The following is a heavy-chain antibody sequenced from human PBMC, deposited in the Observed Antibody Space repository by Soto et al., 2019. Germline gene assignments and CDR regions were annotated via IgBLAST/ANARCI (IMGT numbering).Heavy chain of an antibody. Sequence: EVQLVESGGGLVKPGGSLRLSCAASGFTFSSYSMNWVRQAPGKGLEWVSSISSSSSYIYYADSVKGRFTISRDNAKNSLYLKMNSLSAEARAVYYCARRLQSRSYSEGAFDIWGQGTIVTVSS. J-gene: IGHJ3*02. V-gene: IGHV3-21*01. CDR3: ARRLQSRSYSEGAFDI. D-gene: IGHD1-26*01. CDR1: GFTFSSYS. CDR2: ISSSSSYI.